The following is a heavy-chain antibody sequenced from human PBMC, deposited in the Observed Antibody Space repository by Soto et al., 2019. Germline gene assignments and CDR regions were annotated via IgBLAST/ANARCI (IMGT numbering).Heavy chain of an antibody. CDR3: AVNPCKSTSCYTTYFVS. D-gene: IGHD2-2*02. V-gene: IGHV1-69*01. CDR1: AETFNTYT. CDR2: IIPILVKT. J-gene: IGHJ4*02. Sequence: QVQLDQSGAEVKRPGSSVRVSCKASAETFNTYTINWVRQAPGQRPEWLGGIIPILVKTKYPQSFQGRVTITADGSTGTVDLELSNLTSDDTAMYYCAVNPCKSTSCYTTYFVSWGRGTLFTVS.